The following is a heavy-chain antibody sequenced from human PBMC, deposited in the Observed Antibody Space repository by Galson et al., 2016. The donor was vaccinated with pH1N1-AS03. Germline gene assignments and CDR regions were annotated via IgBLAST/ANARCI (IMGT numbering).Heavy chain of an antibody. CDR2: IYWDDDK. V-gene: IGHV2-5*02. D-gene: IGHD2-8*02. J-gene: IGHJ5*02. CDR1: EFSLTTSGVG. Sequence: PALVKPTQTLTLTCTFSEFSLTTSGVGVAWIRQPPGKALEWFALIYWDDDKRYSPSLKNRLTTTKDSFRNKVVLSMTNMGPVDTAIYYCSHCLSQVEGTVRFDPWGQGNLVTVSS. CDR3: SHCLSQVEGTVRFDP.